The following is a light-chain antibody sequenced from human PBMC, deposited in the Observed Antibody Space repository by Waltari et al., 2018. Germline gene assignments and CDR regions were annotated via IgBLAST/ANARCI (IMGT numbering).Light chain of an antibody. Sequence: QSALTQPPSASGSPGQSVTISCTGTSSDFGNYNFVSWYQQHPGKAPQVTIYEVTQRVAGVPDRFAGSKSGNTASLTVSGLQAEDEADYYCSSFAGRWVFGGGTKLTVL. CDR1: SSDFGNYNF. V-gene: IGLV2-8*01. J-gene: IGLJ3*02. CDR2: EVT. CDR3: SSFAGRWV.